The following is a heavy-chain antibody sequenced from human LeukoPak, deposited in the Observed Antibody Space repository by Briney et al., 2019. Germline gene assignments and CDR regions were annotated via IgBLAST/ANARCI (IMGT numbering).Heavy chain of an antibody. CDR1: GSFFGTYA. J-gene: IGHJ4*02. CDR2: IGSGGDT. Sequence: GGSLRLSCAAFGSFFGTYALSWVRQAPGKGLEWVSTIGSGGDTKYADSVKGRFTISGENFENTLFLEMSNLRVEDTAVYYCARAQPPYPLLTLWGQGTLVTVSS. V-gene: IGHV3-23*01. D-gene: IGHD1-14*01. CDR3: ARAQPPYPLLTL.